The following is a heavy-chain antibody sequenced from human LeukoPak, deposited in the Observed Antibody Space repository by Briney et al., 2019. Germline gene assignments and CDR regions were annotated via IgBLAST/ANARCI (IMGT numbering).Heavy chain of an antibody. V-gene: IGHV3-21*01. D-gene: IGHD2-21*02. J-gene: IGHJ4*02. CDR3: ARDQYLAYCGGDCYSGQFDY. Sequence: GGSLRLSCAASGFTFSTYVMNWVRQAPGKGLEWVSSISIGSSFVYYTDSMRGRFTISRDNAENSLYLQMNSLRAEDTAVYYCARDQYLAYCGGDCYSGQFDYWGQGILVTVSS. CDR2: ISIGSSFV. CDR1: GFTFSTYV.